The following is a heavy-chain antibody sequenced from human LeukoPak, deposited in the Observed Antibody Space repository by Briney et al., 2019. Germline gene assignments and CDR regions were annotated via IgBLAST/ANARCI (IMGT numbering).Heavy chain of an antibody. CDR3: AREATNVYSNFYY. CDR2: ISAYNGNT. CDR1: GYTFTSYG. J-gene: IGHJ4*02. V-gene: IGHV1-18*01. D-gene: IGHD2-8*01. Sequence: ASVKVPCKPSGYTFTSYGISGVRQAPGQGLEWMGWISAYNGNTDYAQKLQGRVTMTTDTSTGTAYMELRSLRSDDTAVYYCAREATNVYSNFYYWGQGTLVTVSS.